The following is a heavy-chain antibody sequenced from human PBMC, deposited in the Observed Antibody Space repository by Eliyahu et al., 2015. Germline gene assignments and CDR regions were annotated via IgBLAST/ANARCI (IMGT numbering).Heavy chain of an antibody. J-gene: IGHJ4*02. Sequence: QVQLQESGPGLVKPSETPFLTCTVSGSSXSRYYWTWIRVRXPPGKGLEWIGYIDYSGTTNYNPSLKSRPTISVDTSKNQVSLTLSSVTAADTAVYFCARVNGKIDFWGQGTLVTVSS. CDR2: IDYSGTT. CDR3: ARVNGKIDF. CDR1: GSSXSRYY. V-gene: IGHV4-59*13.